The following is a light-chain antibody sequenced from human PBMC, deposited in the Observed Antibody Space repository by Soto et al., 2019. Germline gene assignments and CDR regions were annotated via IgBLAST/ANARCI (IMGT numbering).Light chain of an antibody. J-gene: IGKJ5*01. CDR3: QQRSNWSPIT. CDR2: GAS. Sequence: EIVLTQSPSTLSLSQGERATLSCRASQSVSGYLAWYQQKPGQAPRLLIHGASTRAPGFPARFSGSGSGTDFTLTISSLQSEDFAVYYCQQRSNWSPITFGQGTRLEIK. CDR1: QSVSGY. V-gene: IGKV3-11*01.